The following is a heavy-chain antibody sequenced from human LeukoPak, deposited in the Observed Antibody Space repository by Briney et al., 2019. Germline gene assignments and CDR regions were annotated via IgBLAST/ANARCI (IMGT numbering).Heavy chain of an antibody. V-gene: IGHV1-58*02. Sequence: SVKVSCKASGFTFTSSAMQWVRQARGQRLEWIGWIVVGSGNTNYAQKFQERVTITRDMSTSTAYMELSSLRSDDTAVYYCARPTELRYFDWLSKAPFDYWGQGTLVTVSS. CDR1: GFTFTSSA. CDR2: IVVGSGNT. CDR3: ARPTELRYFDWLSKAPFDY. D-gene: IGHD3-9*01. J-gene: IGHJ4*02.